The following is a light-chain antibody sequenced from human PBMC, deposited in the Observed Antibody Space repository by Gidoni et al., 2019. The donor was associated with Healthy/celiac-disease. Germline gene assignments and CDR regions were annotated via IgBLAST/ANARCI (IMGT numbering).Light chain of an antibody. Sequence: LPITQSPSSLSASVGDRVTITCPASQDISNYLNWYQQKPGKAPKLLIYDESNLETGVPSRLSGSGSGTDLTFTISSLQPEDIETYYCQQYDNITITFXQXTRLEIK. J-gene: IGKJ5*01. CDR2: DES. CDR1: QDISNY. V-gene: IGKV1-33*01. CDR3: QQYDNITIT.